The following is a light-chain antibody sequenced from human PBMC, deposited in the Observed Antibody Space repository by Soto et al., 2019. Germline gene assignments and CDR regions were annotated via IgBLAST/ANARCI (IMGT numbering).Light chain of an antibody. J-gene: IGKJ1*01. Sequence: IQLTQSPSSLSASVGDRVTITCRASQGISSYLAWYQQKPGKAPKLLIYAASTLQSGVPSRFRGSGSGTDFTLTISSLQPEDVATYYCQKYNNALRTFGQGTKVDIK. CDR1: QGISSY. CDR3: QKYNNALRT. V-gene: IGKV1-27*01. CDR2: AAS.